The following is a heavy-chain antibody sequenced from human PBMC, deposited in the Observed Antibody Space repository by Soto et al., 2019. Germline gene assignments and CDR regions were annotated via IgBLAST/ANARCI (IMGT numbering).Heavy chain of an antibody. CDR3: ARAPPGPAPRWGV. Sequence: KPSETLSLTCTVSNGSISSGGYCWSWIRQTPGKGLEWIGYIYPTGKTYYNPSLKNRATLSIDTSQNQFSLQLTSVTAADTAVYYCARAPPGPAPRWGVWGHGTTVTVSS. CDR2: IYPTGKT. V-gene: IGHV4-30-2*01. CDR1: NGSISSGGYC. J-gene: IGHJ6*02. D-gene: IGHD3-16*01.